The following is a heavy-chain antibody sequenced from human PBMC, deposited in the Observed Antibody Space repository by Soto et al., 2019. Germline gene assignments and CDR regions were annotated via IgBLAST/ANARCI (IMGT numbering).Heavy chain of an antibody. CDR3: ASHDGSGFYYYFMDV. V-gene: IGHV5-51*01. CDR2: IYPGDSDT. CDR1: GYSFTSYW. D-gene: IGHD3-22*01. Sequence: GESLKISCKGSGYSFTSYWIGWVRQMPGKGLEWMGIIYPGDSDTRYSPSFQGQVTTSADKSISTAYLQWSSLKASDTAMYYCASHDGSGFYYYFMDVWGQGTTVTVSS. J-gene: IGHJ6*02.